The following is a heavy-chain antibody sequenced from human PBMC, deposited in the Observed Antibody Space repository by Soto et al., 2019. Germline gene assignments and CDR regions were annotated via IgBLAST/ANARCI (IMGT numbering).Heavy chain of an antibody. Sequence: EVQLLESGGGLVQPGGSLRLSCAASGFTLSIYAKSFVRQTPGKGLEWVSGISGSGGNTYYAESVKGRFTISRDNSRNTVYLQMNSLRVDNAAVYYCAKYAYVSGWFLDAFDIWGQGTMVTVSS. CDR1: GFTLSIYA. CDR2: ISGSGGNT. V-gene: IGHV3-23*01. CDR3: AKYAYVSGWFLDAFDI. J-gene: IGHJ3*02. D-gene: IGHD6-19*01.